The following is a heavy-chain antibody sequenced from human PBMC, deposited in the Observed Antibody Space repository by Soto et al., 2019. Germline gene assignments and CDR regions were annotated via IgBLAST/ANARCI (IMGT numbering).Heavy chain of an antibody. CDR3: AISYPLGSGYSYYGMDV. CDR1: GYSFTNYY. Sequence: PGESLKISCKVSGYSFTNYYIAWVRQLPGKGLEWMGSINPGDSDTRYNPSFQGQVTMSAEKSISTAYLQWSSLQASDTAMYYCAISYPLGSGYSYYGMDVWGQGTTVTVSS. J-gene: IGHJ6*02. CDR2: INPGDSDT. V-gene: IGHV5-51*01. D-gene: IGHD3-16*01.